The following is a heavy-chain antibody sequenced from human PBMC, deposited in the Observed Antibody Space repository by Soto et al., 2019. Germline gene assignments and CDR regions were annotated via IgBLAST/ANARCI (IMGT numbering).Heavy chain of an antibody. CDR3: AHSIVGVAGGDY. J-gene: IGHJ4*02. V-gene: IGHV2-5*02. CDR2: IYWDDDK. Sequence: QITLKESGPTLVKPTQTLTLTCTFSGFSLSTSGVGVGWIRQSPGKALEWLALIYWDDDKRYRPSLKSRLTTTKDTSKKQVVHTIANMDPVDTGTYYCAHSIVGVAGGDYWGQGTLVTVSS. CDR1: GFSLSTSGVG. D-gene: IGHD1-26*01.